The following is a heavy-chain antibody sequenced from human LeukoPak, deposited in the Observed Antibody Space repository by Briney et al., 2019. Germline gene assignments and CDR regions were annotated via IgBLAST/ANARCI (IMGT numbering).Heavy chain of an antibody. CDR2: ISSSGSTI. V-gene: IGHV3-11*01. CDR1: GFTFSDHY. D-gene: IGHD5-24*01. Sequence: GGSLRLSCAASGFTFSDHYMSWIRQAPGKGLEWVSYISSSGSTIYYADSVKGRFTISRDNAKNSLYLQMNSLRAEDTAVYYCAREKMATSIDYWGQGTLVTVSS. CDR3: AREKMATSIDY. J-gene: IGHJ4*02.